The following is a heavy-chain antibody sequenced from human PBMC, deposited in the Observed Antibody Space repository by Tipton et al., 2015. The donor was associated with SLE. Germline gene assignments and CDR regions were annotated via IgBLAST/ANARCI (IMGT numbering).Heavy chain of an antibody. J-gene: IGHJ6*03. D-gene: IGHD3-3*01. CDR1: GGSISSSHYY. Sequence: LRLSCTVSGGSISSSHYYWGWIRQPPGKGLEWIGSIYYSGSTYYNPSLKSRVTISVDTSKNQFSLKLSSVTAADTAVYYCAREIRFLEWLSYYYYMDVWGKGTTVTVSS. CDR3: AREIRFLEWLSYYYYMDV. V-gene: IGHV4-39*07. CDR2: IYYSGST.